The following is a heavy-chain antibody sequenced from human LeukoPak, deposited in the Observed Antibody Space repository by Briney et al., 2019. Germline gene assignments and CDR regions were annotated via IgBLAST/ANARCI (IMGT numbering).Heavy chain of an antibody. CDR2: IWYDGSNK. D-gene: IGHD3-22*01. V-gene: IGHV3-33*01. Sequence: PGRSLRLSCAASGFTFSSYGMHWVRQAPGKGLEWVAVIWYDGSNKYYADSVKGRFTISRDNSKNTLYLQMNSLRAEDTAVYYCARDHCRYSYEGSGECAYWYFDLWGRGTLVTVSS. J-gene: IGHJ2*01. CDR3: ARDHCRYSYEGSGECAYWYFDL. CDR1: GFTFSSYG.